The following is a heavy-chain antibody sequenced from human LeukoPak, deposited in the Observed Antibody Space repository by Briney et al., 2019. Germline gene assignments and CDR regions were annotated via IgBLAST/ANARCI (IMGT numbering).Heavy chain of an antibody. CDR1: GFTFSSYW. CDR3: ARTGRKILLWFGELVDY. Sequence: GGSLRLSCAASGFTFSSYWMSWVRQAPGKGLEWVANIKQDGSEKYYVDSVKGRFTISRDNAKNSLYLQMNSLRAEDTAVYYCARTGRKILLWFGELVDYWGQGTLVTVSS. V-gene: IGHV3-7*01. CDR2: IKQDGSEK. J-gene: IGHJ4*02. D-gene: IGHD3-10*01.